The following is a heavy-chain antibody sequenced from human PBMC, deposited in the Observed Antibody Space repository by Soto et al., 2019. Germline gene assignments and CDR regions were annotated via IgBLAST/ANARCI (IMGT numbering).Heavy chain of an antibody. CDR2: ISSNGGST. CDR1: GFTFSSYA. V-gene: IGHV3-64D*06. Sequence: ASVKVSCKASGFTFSSYAMHWVRQAPGKGLEYVSAISSNGGSTYYADSVKGRFTISRDNSKNTLYLQMSSLRAEDTAVYYCVKDEYYYGSGSYYTGEYFDYWSQGTLVTVSS. J-gene: IGHJ4*02. CDR3: VKDEYYYGSGSYYTGEYFDY. D-gene: IGHD3-10*01.